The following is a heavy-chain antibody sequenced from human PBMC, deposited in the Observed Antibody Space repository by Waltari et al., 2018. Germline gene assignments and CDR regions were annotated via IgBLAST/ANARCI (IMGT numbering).Heavy chain of an antibody. CDR2: IIPILGIA. D-gene: IGHD2-2*01. CDR3: ARVIVVVPAAMHDYYGMDV. Sequence: QVQLVQSGAEVKKPGSSVKVSCKASGGTFSSYTISWVRQAPGQGLEWMGRIIPILGIANYAQKFQGRVTITADKSTSTAYMELSSLRSEDTAVYYCARVIVVVPAAMHDYYGMDVWGQGTTVTVSS. J-gene: IGHJ6*02. CDR1: GGTFSSYT. V-gene: IGHV1-69*02.